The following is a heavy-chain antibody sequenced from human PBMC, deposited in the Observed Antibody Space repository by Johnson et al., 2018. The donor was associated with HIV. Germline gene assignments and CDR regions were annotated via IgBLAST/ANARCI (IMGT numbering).Heavy chain of an antibody. CDR3: AREGGLTGAFDI. Sequence: QVQLVESGGGVVQPVRSLRLSCAASGFTFSSYAMHWVRQAPGKGLEWVAVISYDGSNKYYADSVKGRFTISRDNSKNTLYLQMNSLRAEDTAVYYCAREGGLTGAFDIWGQGTMVTVSS. J-gene: IGHJ3*02. CDR1: GFTFSSYA. V-gene: IGHV3-30*04. CDR2: ISYDGSNK. D-gene: IGHD3-16*01.